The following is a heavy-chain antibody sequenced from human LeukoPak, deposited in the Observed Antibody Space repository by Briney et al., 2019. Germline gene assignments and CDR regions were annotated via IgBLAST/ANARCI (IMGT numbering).Heavy chain of an antibody. CDR1: GVSISSSSYY. CDR2: IYYSGST. Sequence: SETLSLTCTVSGVSISSSSYYWGWVRQPPGKGLEWIVSIYYSGSTYYNPSLKSRVTISVDTSKNQFSLKLSSVTAADTAVYYCARTVGATANWFDPWGQGTLVTVSS. V-gene: IGHV4-39*07. J-gene: IGHJ5*02. D-gene: IGHD1-26*01. CDR3: ARTVGATANWFDP.